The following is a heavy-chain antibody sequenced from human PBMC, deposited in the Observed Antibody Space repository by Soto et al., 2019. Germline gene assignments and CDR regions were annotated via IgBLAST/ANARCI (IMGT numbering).Heavy chain of an antibody. CDR3: AKNPQRWYYGMDV. V-gene: IGHV3-23*01. D-gene: IGHD3-16*01. CDR1: GFTFSSYA. Sequence: VGSLRLSCAASGFTFSSYAMSWVRQAPGKRLEWVSAISGSGGSTYYADSVKGRFTISRDNSKNTLYLQMNSLRAEDTAVYYCAKNPQRWYYGMDVWGQGTTVTVSS. J-gene: IGHJ6*02. CDR2: ISGSGGST.